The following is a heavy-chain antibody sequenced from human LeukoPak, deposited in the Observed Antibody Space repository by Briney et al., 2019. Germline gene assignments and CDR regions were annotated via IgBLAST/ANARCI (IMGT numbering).Heavy chain of an antibody. CDR3: ARDKSSGWPTHFDY. V-gene: IGHV3-21*01. CDR2: ISSSSSYI. J-gene: IGHJ4*02. CDR1: GFTFSSYS. D-gene: IGHD6-19*01. Sequence: GGSLRLSCAASGFTFSSYSMNWVRQAPGKGLEWVSSISSSSSYIYYADSVKGRFTISRDNAKNSLYLQMNSLRAEDTAVYYCARDKSSGWPTHFDYWGQGTLVTVSS.